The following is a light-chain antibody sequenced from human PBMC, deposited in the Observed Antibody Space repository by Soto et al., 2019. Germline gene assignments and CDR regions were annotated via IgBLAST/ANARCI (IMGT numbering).Light chain of an antibody. CDR3: QQYSDWPLT. CDR2: GAS. CDR1: QSVANSY. J-gene: IGKJ4*01. V-gene: IGKV3-15*01. Sequence: EIVVTQSPVTLSVPRGQRATLSSRASQSVANSYLAWYQQKPGQAPRLLIFGASTRAAGIPARFSGSGSGTEFTLTISSLQSEDFAVYYCQQYSDWPLTFGGGTKVDIK.